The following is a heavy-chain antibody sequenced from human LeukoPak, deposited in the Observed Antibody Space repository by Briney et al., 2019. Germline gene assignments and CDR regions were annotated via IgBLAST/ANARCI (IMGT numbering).Heavy chain of an antibody. D-gene: IGHD1-26*01. J-gene: IGHJ4*02. V-gene: IGHV3-23*01. Sequence: GGSLRLSCAASGFTFSSYAMSWVRQAPGKGLEWVSAISGSGGSTYYADSVKGRFTISRDNSKNTLYLQMNSLRAEDTAVYYCAKGIVGATRKINFFDYWGQGTLVTVSS. CDR1: GFTFSSYA. CDR2: ISGSGGST. CDR3: AKGIVGATRKINFFDY.